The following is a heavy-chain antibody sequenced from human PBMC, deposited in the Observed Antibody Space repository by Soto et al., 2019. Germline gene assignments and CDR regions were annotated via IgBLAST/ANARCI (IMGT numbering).Heavy chain of an antibody. CDR1: GGSISAYY. CDR2: IYYTGGT. D-gene: IGHD3-9*01. CDR3: ARTLVTGYSDS. J-gene: IGHJ4*02. Sequence: QVQLQESGPGLVRPSETLSLTCTVSGGSISAYYWGWVRQPPGKGLEWIGHIYYTGGTRYNPSLKSRVTISVDMSRIHFSLRLNSVTAADTAVYYCARTLVTGYSDSWGQGTLVTVSS. V-gene: IGHV4-59*01.